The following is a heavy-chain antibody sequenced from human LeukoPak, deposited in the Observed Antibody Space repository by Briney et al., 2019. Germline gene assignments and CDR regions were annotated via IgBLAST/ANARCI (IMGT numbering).Heavy chain of an antibody. V-gene: IGHV3-33*01. J-gene: IGHJ4*02. CDR1: GFTFSSYG. CDR2: IWYDGGNK. CDR3: ARDYYYGSGSYVDY. D-gene: IGHD3-10*01. Sequence: GRSLRLSCAASGFTFSSYGMHWVRRAPGKGLEWVAVIWYDGGNKYYADSVKGRFTISRDNSKNTLYLQMNSLRAEDTAVYYCARDYYYGSGSYVDYWGQGTLVTVSS.